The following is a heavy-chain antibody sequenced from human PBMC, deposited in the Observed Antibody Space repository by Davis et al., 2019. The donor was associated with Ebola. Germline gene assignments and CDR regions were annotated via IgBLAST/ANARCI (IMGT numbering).Heavy chain of an antibody. V-gene: IGHV1-46*01. D-gene: IGHD3-22*01. CDR1: GYTFTSYD. CDR2: INPSGGST. CDR3: ARGRGHYESSGGDF. J-gene: IGHJ4*02. Sequence: AASVKVSCKASGYTFTSYDINWVRQATGQGLEWMGIINPSGGSTTYAQKFQGRVTMTRDTSTRTVYMELSSLRSEDTAVYYCARGRGHYESSGGDFWGQGTLVTVSS.